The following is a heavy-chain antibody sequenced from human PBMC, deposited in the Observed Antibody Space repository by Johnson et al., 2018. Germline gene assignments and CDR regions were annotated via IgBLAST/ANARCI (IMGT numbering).Heavy chain of an antibody. V-gene: IGHV3-21*01. CDR3: ARDGNVFDI. D-gene: IGHD1-26*01. CDR2: ISSSSSYI. Sequence: EVQLVETGGGLVKPGGSLRLSCAASGFTFSSYSMNWVRQAPGKGLEWVSSISSSSSYIYSADSVKGRFNISRDNAKNSLYLQMNSLRAEDTAVYYCARDGNVFDIWGQGTTVTVSS. CDR1: GFTFSSYS. J-gene: IGHJ3*02.